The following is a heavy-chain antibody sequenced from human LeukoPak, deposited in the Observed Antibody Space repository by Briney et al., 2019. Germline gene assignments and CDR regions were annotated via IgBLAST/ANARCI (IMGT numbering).Heavy chain of an antibody. Sequence: ASVKVSCKASGYTFTSYDINWVRQATGQGLEWMGWMNPNSGNTGYGQKFQGRVTMTRNTSISTAYMELSSLRSEDTAVYYCARGDIVVVPAAMRAYYYYYMDVWGKGTTVTVSS. CDR2: MNPNSGNT. V-gene: IGHV1-8*01. CDR3: ARGDIVVVPAAMRAYYYYYMDV. CDR1: GYTFTSYD. J-gene: IGHJ6*03. D-gene: IGHD2-2*01.